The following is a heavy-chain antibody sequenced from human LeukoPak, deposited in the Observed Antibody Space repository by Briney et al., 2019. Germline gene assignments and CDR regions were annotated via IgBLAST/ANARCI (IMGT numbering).Heavy chain of an antibody. Sequence: GGSLRLSCAASGFTVSSNYMSWVRHAPGKGLEWVSGISWNSGSIGYADSVKGRFTISRDNAKNSLYLQMNSLRAEDTAVYYCARDRTYYYDSSGSLGGAGDFDYWGQGTLVTVSS. D-gene: IGHD3-22*01. CDR1: GFTVSSNY. V-gene: IGHV3-48*04. J-gene: IGHJ4*02. CDR3: ARDRTYYYDSSGSLGGAGDFDY. CDR2: ISWNSGSI.